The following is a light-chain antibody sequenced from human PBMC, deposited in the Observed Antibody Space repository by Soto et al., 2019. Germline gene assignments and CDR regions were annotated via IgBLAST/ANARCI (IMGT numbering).Light chain of an antibody. J-gene: IGKJ1*01. Sequence: IVLSQSPATVSLSPGERVTLSCRASQSVSNSLAWYQQKPGQPPRLLIYDVSNRATGIPARFSGSGSGTDFTLTISSLQSEDFAVYYCQQYDNWPRTFGQGTKVDIK. CDR2: DVS. V-gene: IGKV3-11*01. CDR3: QQYDNWPRT. CDR1: QSVSNS.